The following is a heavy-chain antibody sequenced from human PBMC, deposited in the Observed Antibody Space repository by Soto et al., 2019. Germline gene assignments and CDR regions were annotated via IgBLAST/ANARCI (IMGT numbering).Heavy chain of an antibody. CDR2: ISYDGSNK. Sequence: GGSLRLSCAASGFTFSSYGMHWVRQAPGKGLEWVAVISYDGSNKYYADSVKGRFTISRDNSKNTLYLQMNSLGAEDPAVYYCAKFLSRLSSPFDYWGQGTLVTVSS. V-gene: IGHV3-30*18. CDR3: AKFLSRLSSPFDY. CDR1: GFTFSSYG. D-gene: IGHD3-16*02. J-gene: IGHJ4*02.